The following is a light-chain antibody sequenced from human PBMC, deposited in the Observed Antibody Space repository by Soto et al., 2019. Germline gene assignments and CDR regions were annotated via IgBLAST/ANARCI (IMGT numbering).Light chain of an antibody. V-gene: IGLV1-40*01. CDR3: QSDHSSLSGFYL. CDR1: SSNIGIGYD. CDR2: GNT. J-gene: IGLJ1*01. Sequence: QSLLTQPPSVSGAPGQRVTISCTGSSSNIGIGYDVHWYQQFPGTAPKLLIYGNTKRPSGVPDRFSGSKSGTSASLAITGLQAEDEAEYYCQSDHSSLSGFYLFCTATKVTV.